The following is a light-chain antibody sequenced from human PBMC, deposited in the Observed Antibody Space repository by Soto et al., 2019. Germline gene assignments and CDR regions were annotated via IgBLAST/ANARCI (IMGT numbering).Light chain of an antibody. CDR3: QQRSNWPPIT. J-gene: IGKJ5*01. CDR1: QRVNSY. V-gene: IGKV3-11*01. Sequence: EILLTQSPATLSLSPGEKATPSCRASQRVNSYLAWYQQKPCQVPRLLIYDASNRATGIPARFIGSGFVTDFTLTISCLELEDFAVYYCQQRSNWPPITFGQGTRLEIK. CDR2: DAS.